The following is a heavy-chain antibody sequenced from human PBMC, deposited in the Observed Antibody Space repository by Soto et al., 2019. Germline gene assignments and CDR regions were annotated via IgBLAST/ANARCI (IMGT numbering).Heavy chain of an antibody. J-gene: IGHJ4*02. CDR3: AKDRLPTSGQRFYFDS. CDR2: ILPDETG. CDR1: GFAFSTYA. D-gene: IGHD2-15*01. V-gene: IGHV3-23*01. Sequence: DVNLLQSGGGSAQPGGSLRLSCATSGFAFSTYAMTWVRQVPGRGLEWVSTILPDETGFYTVSVKGRFTISRDNFMGILYLQMNDLWVEDAAIYFCAKDRLPTSGQRFYFDSWGQGSLVTVS.